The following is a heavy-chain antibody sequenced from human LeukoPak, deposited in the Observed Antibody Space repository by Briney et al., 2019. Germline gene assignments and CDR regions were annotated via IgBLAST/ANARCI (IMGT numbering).Heavy chain of an antibody. D-gene: IGHD6-13*01. CDR1: GYTFTSYA. J-gene: IGHJ6*02. CDR2: INTNTGNP. Sequence: ASVKVSCKASGYTFTSYAMNWVRQAPGQGLEWMGWINTNTGNPTYAQGFTGRFVFSLDTSVSTAYLQICSLKAEDTAAYYCARDSSSWYSYYYYGMDVWGRGTTVTVSS. V-gene: IGHV7-4-1*01. CDR3: ARDSSSWYSYYYYGMDV.